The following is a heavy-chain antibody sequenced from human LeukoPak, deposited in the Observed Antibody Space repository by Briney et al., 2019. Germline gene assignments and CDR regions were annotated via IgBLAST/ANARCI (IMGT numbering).Heavy chain of an antibody. Sequence: SETLSLTCTVSGGSLSSGGHYWSWIRQRPGKGLEWIGYINYSGSTYYNPSLKSRVSISLDTSQNHFSLRLSSVTAADTAVYYCARDEAIFGAGYYYGMDVWGQGTTVTVSS. CDR2: INYSGST. CDR1: GGSLSSGGHY. J-gene: IGHJ6*02. V-gene: IGHV4-31*03. D-gene: IGHD3-3*01. CDR3: ARDEAIFGAGYYYGMDV.